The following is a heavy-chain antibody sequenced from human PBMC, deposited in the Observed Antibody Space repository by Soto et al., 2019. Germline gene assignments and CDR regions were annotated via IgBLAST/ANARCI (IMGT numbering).Heavy chain of an antibody. Sequence: SETLSLTCTVSGGSISSYYWSWIRQPPGKGLEWIGYIYYFGSTNYNPSLKSRVTISVDTFRSQLTLKLTSVTAADTAVYYCARHSPDFDWLSQFDYWGQGTLVTVSS. V-gene: IGHV4-59*08. CDR3: ARHSPDFDWLSQFDY. D-gene: IGHD3-9*01. CDR2: IYYFGST. J-gene: IGHJ4*02. CDR1: GGSISSYY.